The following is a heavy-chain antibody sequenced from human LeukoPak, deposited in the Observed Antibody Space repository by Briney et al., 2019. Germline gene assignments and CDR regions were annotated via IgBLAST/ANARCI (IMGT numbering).Heavy chain of an antibody. J-gene: IGHJ3*02. CDR1: GGSISSYY. V-gene: IGHV4-4*07. CDR2: IYTSGTI. Sequence: PSETLSLTCTVSGGSISSYYWSWIRQPAGTALEWIGRIYTSGTITYNPSLKSRVTMSVDTSKNQFSLKLSSVTAADTAVYYCARNLWFGESSDAFDMWGQGTMVTVSS. CDR3: ARNLWFGESSDAFDM. D-gene: IGHD3-10*01.